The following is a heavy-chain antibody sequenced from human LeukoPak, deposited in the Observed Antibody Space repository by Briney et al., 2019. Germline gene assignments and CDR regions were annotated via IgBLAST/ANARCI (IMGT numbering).Heavy chain of an antibody. CDR3: AKDGSDCSSTSCYWLGDFDH. V-gene: IGHV3-30*18. CDR1: GFTFSSYG. CDR2: ISYDGSNK. Sequence: GGSLRLSCAASGFTFSSYGMHWVRQAPGKGLEWVAVISYDGSNKYYADSVKGRFTISRDNSKNTLYLQMNSLRAEDTAVYYCAKDGSDCSSTSCYWLGDFDHWGQGTLVTVSS. J-gene: IGHJ4*02. D-gene: IGHD2-2*01.